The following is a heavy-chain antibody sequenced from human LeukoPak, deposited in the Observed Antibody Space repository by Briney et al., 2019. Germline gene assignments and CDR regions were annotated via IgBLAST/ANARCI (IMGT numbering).Heavy chain of an antibody. V-gene: IGHV3-30*02. J-gene: IGHJ2*01. CDR3: HVYYYDSSGHPSHWYFDL. CDR1: GFTFSNYG. D-gene: IGHD3-22*01. CDR2: IQFDGSNK. Sequence: PGGSLRLSCTASGFTFSNYGVHWVRQAPGKGLDCVAFIQFDGSNKYYADSVKGRFTISRDNSKNTLYLQMNSLRVEDTAVYYCHVYYYDSSGHPSHWYFDLWGRGTLVTVSS.